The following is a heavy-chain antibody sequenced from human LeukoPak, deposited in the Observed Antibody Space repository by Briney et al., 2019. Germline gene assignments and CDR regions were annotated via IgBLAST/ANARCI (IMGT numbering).Heavy chain of an antibody. V-gene: IGHV6-1*01. CDR3: ARSHRNRYCSGGSCYGSRVQTAGYFGY. D-gene: IGHD2-15*01. CDR1: GDSVSSNSAA. Sequence: SQTLSLTCAISGDSVSSNSAAWNWIRQSPSRGLEWLGRTYYRSKWYNDYAVSVKSRITINPDTSKNQFSLQLNSVTPEDTAVYYCARSHRNRYCSGGSCYGSRVQTAGYFGYWGQGTLVTVSS. CDR2: TYYRSKWYN. J-gene: IGHJ4*02.